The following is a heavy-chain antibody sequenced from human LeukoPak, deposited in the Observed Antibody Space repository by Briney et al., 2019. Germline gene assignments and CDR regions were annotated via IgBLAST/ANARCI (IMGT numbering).Heavy chain of an antibody. Sequence: ASVKVSCKASGYTFTSYGISWVRQAPGQGLEWMGWISAYNGNTNYAQKLQGRVTMTTDTSTSTAYMELRSLRSDDTAVYYCARALPYGDSYYYYYMDVWGKGTTVTISS. CDR3: ARALPYGDSYYYYYMDV. V-gene: IGHV1-18*01. CDR2: ISAYNGNT. CDR1: GYTFTSYG. J-gene: IGHJ6*03. D-gene: IGHD4-17*01.